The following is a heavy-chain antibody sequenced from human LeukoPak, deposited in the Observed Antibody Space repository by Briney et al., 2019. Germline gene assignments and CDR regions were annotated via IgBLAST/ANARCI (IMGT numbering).Heavy chain of an antibody. D-gene: IGHD5-24*01. Sequence: GGSLRLSCAASGFTFSSYSMNWVRQAPGKGLEWVSYISSASGSIYYADSVKGRFTISRDNAKNTLYLQMNSLRAEDTAVYYCAGGRDRSSLYFDSWGQGTLVTVSS. CDR2: ISSASGSI. V-gene: IGHV3-48*04. CDR3: AGGRDRSSLYFDS. CDR1: GFTFSSYS. J-gene: IGHJ4*02.